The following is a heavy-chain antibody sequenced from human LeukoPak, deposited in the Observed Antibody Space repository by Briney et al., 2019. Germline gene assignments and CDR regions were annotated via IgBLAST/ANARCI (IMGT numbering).Heavy chain of an antibody. CDR2: ISYDGSNK. V-gene: IGHV3-30-3*01. J-gene: IGHJ4*02. CDR1: GFTFSSYA. CDR3: ASGPVLTMIVLYYFDY. Sequence: GGSLRLSCAASGFTFSSYAMHWVRQAPGKGLEWVAVISYDGSNKYYADSVKGRFTISRDNSKNTLYLQMNSLRAEDTAVYYRASGPVLTMIVLYYFDYWGQGTLVTVSS. D-gene: IGHD3-22*01.